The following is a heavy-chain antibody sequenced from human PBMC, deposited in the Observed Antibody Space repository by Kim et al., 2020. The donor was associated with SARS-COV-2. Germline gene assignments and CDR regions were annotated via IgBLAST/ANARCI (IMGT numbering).Heavy chain of an antibody. CDR3: ARDLEIVDTAMEDTDY. CDR2: INPSGGST. CDR1: GYTFTSYY. J-gene: IGHJ4*02. Sequence: ASVKVSCKASGYTFTSYYMHWVRQAPGQGLEWMGIINPSGGSTSYAQKFQGRVTMTRDTSTSTVYMELSSLRSEDTAVYYCARDLEIVDTAMEDTDYWGQGSLVTVSS. D-gene: IGHD5-18*01. V-gene: IGHV1-46*01.